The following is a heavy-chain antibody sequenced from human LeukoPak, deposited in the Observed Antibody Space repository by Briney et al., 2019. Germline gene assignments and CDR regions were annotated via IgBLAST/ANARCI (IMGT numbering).Heavy chain of an antibody. CDR2: ISRDSRTI. J-gene: IGHJ4*02. Sequence: PGGSLRLSCAASGFSFSSYSMNCVRQAPGKGLEWVSIISRDSRTIVDADSVNGRFTISRDNAKNSLYLQMNSLRAEDTAVYFCASSPPGGPIDYWGQGGLVSVSS. V-gene: IGHV3-21*01. D-gene: IGHD3-16*01. CDR1: GFSFSSYS. CDR3: ASSPPGGPIDY.